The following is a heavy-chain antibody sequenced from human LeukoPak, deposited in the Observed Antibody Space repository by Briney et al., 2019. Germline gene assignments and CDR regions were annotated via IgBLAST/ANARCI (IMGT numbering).Heavy chain of an antibody. CDR1: GFTFSSYW. V-gene: IGHV3-74*01. CDR3: AGGRDRSSLYFDS. D-gene: IGHD5-24*01. CDR2: IDSDGSRI. J-gene: IGHJ4*02. Sequence: GGSLRLSCAASGFTFSSYWMHWVRQAPGEGLVWVSRIDSDGSRISHGDFVRGRFTISRDNAKNTLYLQMNSLRAEDTAVYYCAGGRDRSSLYFDSWGQGTLVTVSS.